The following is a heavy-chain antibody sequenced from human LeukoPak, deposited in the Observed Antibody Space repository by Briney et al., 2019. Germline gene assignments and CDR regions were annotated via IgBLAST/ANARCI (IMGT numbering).Heavy chain of an antibody. Sequence: GGSLRLSCAASGFTFSSYWMSWVRQAPGKGLEWVANIKKDGSEKFYVDSVRGRFTISRDNAKTSLYLQMISLRAEDTAVYYCARHLSGVTGYTYGRGIDYWGQGTLVSVSS. CDR1: GFTFSSYW. V-gene: IGHV3-7*01. CDR2: IKKDGSEK. D-gene: IGHD5-18*01. J-gene: IGHJ4*02. CDR3: ARHLSGVTGYTYGRGIDY.